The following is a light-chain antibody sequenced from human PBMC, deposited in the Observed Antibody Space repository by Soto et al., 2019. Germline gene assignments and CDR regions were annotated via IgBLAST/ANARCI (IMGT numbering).Light chain of an antibody. V-gene: IGKV1-5*03. Sequence: IQLTQSPSTLSGSLGYRCAIAWQASQTISSWLAWYKQKPGKAPKLLIYNASTLKSGVPSRFRGSGSGTEFTLTISSLQPDDFETYYCQHYNSYSEAFGQGTKVDIK. CDR3: QHYNSYSEA. CDR2: NAS. J-gene: IGKJ1*01. CDR1: QTISSW.